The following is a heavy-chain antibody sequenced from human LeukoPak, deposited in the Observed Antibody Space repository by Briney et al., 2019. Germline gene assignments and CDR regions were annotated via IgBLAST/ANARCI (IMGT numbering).Heavy chain of an antibody. V-gene: IGHV3-48*03. CDR3: ARGGADSVYDSVGSYFDY. CDR1: GFTFSSYE. D-gene: IGHD5/OR15-5a*01. CDR2: ISSSGSTI. Sequence: GGSLRLSCAASGFTFSSYEMNWVRQAPGRGLEWVSYISSSGSTIYYADSVKGRFTISRDNAKNSLYLEMNSLRAEDTAVYYCARGGADSVYDSVGSYFDYWGQGTLVTVSS. J-gene: IGHJ4*02.